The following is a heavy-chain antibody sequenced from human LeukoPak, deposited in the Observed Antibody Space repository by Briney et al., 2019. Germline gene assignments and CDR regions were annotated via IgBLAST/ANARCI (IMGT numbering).Heavy chain of an antibody. Sequence: ASVKVSCKASGYTFTSYGISWVRQAPGQGLEWMGWISGYNGNTHSAQKLQGRATMTTDTSTSTAYMELRSLRSDDTAVYYCARGPYCSGGTCYSQYFDYWGQGTLVTVSS. V-gene: IGHV1-18*01. CDR1: GYTFTSYG. CDR2: ISGYNGNT. CDR3: ARGPYCSGGTCYSQYFDY. J-gene: IGHJ4*02. D-gene: IGHD2-15*01.